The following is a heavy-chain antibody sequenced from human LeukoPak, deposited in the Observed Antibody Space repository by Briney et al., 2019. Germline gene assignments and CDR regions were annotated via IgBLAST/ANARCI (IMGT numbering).Heavy chain of an antibody. CDR3: AREWSGSYYSRSFDY. V-gene: IGHV3-74*01. CDR2: INSDGSST. D-gene: IGHD1-26*01. Sequence: GGSLRLSCAASGFTFSSYWMHWVRQAPGKGLVWVSRINSDGSSTSYADSVKGRFTTSRDNAKNTLYLQMNSLRAEDTAVYYCAREWSGSYYSRSFDYWGQGTLVTVSS. J-gene: IGHJ4*02. CDR1: GFTFSSYW.